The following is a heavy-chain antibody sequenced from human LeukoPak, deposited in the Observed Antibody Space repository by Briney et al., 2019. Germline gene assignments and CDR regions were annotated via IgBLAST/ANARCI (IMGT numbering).Heavy chain of an antibody. CDR2: INPSGGST. CDR1: GYTFTSYY. D-gene: IGHD4-17*01. V-gene: IGHV1-46*01. J-gene: IGHJ6*03. CDR3: ARDLRTVTTLPGNYYYYYMDV. Sequence: ASVKVSCKASGYTFTSYYMHWVRQAPGQGLEWMGIINPSGGSTSYAQKFQGRVTMTRDMSTSTVYMELSSLRSEDTAVYYCARDLRTVTTLPGNYYYYYMDVWGKGTTVTVSS.